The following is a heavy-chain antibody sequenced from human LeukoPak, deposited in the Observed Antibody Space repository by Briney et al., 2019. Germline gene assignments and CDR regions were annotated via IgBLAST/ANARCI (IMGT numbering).Heavy chain of an antibody. CDR1: GFTFGSYA. CDR3: ARDLFHTAMANY. Sequence: GGSLRLSCAASGFTFGSYAMHGVRKAPGKGLEWVAVISYDGSNKYYADSVKGRFTISRDNSKNTLYLQMSSLRAEDTAVYYCARDLFHTAMANYWGQGTLVTVSS. V-gene: IGHV3-30*04. D-gene: IGHD5-18*01. CDR2: ISYDGSNK. J-gene: IGHJ4*02.